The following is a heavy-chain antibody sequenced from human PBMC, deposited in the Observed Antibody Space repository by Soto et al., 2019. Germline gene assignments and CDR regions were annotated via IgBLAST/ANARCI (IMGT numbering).Heavy chain of an antibody. CDR1: GDSVSSYSAA. D-gene: IGHD3-3*02. Sequence: SQTLSLTCAISGDSVSSYSAAWNWIRQSPSGGLEWLGRTYYRSRFFSDYAESVKSRIIINPDTSKNQFSLQLNSVTPEDTAVYYCARDDPHFATSASYFDYWGQGTLVTVSS. CDR3: ARDDPHFATSASYFDY. V-gene: IGHV6-1*01. J-gene: IGHJ4*02. CDR2: TYYRSRFFS.